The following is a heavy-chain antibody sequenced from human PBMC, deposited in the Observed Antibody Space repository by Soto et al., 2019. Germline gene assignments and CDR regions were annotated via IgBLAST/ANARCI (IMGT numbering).Heavy chain of an antibody. Sequence: SETLSLTCAVYGGSFSGYYWSWIRQPPGKGLEWIGEINHSGSTNYNPSLKSRVTISVDTSKNQFSLKLSSVTAADTAVYYCARGLGYWGQGTLVTVST. CDR3: ARGLGY. V-gene: IGHV4-34*01. J-gene: IGHJ4*02. CDR1: GGSFSGYY. D-gene: IGHD3-16*01. CDR2: INHSGST.